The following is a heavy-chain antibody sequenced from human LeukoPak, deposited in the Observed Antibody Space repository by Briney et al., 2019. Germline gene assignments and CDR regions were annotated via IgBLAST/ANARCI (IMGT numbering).Heavy chain of an antibody. Sequence: SETLSLTCTVSGGSISSGGYYWSWIRQHPGKGLVWNGYIYYRGSTYYNPSLKSRVTISVDTSKNQFSLKLSSVTAADTAVYYCARGGDYGDRNTFDYWGQGTLVTVSS. J-gene: IGHJ4*02. D-gene: IGHD4-17*01. CDR2: IYYRGST. CDR1: GGSISSGGYY. CDR3: ARGGDYGDRNTFDY. V-gene: IGHV4-31*03.